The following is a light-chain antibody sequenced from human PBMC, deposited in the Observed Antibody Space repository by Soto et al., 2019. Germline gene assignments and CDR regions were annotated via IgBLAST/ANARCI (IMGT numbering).Light chain of an antibody. V-gene: IGKV3-20*01. CDR2: AAS. CDR3: QQYGSSLRT. CDR1: QSVSNTY. J-gene: IGKJ1*01. Sequence: EIVLTQSPGTLSLSPWERATLSCRASQSVSNTYLAWYQQKPGQAPRLLIYAASSRATGIPDRFSGSGSGTDFTLTISRLEPEDFAVYYCQQYGSSLRTLGQGTKVDIK.